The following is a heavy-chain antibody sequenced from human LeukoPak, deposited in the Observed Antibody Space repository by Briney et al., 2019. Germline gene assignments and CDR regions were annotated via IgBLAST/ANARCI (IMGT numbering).Heavy chain of an antibody. D-gene: IGHD3/OR15-3a*01. Sequence: SETLSLTCTVSGVSISSYYWSWIRQPPGKGLEWIGYMYHSGSTNYNPSLKSRVTISVDTSKNQFSLKLSSVTAADTAVYYCARVDRYQFWTTYDYWGQGTLVAVSS. V-gene: IGHV4-59*01. J-gene: IGHJ4*02. CDR3: ARVDRYQFWTTYDY. CDR2: MYHSGST. CDR1: GVSISSYY.